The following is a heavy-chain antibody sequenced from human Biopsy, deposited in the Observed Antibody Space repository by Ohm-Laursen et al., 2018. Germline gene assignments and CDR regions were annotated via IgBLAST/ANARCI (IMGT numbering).Heavy chain of an antibody. CDR2: IIPILRTT. CDR1: GDSFTSYA. Sequence: ASVKVSCNASGDSFTSYAIGWVRQAPGQGLEWMGRIIPILRTTTYAPKFQGRVTFTADKSSSTAYLELSSLTSEDTAMFYCAREAIGYQLPCDDWGQGTLVTVSS. J-gene: IGHJ4*02. V-gene: IGHV1-69*04. CDR3: AREAIGYQLPCDD. D-gene: IGHD2-15*01.